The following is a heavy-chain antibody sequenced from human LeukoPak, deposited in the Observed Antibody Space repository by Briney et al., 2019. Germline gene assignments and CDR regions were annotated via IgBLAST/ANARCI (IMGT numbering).Heavy chain of an antibody. CDR3: ARVRATGAHDC. Sequence: PSETLSLTCPVYGGSFSGYYWSWIRQPPGKGLEWIGEINHSGSTNYNPSLKSRVTISVDTSKNQFSLKLSSVTAADTAVYYCARVRATGAHDCWGQGTLVTVSS. J-gene: IGHJ4*02. V-gene: IGHV4-34*01. CDR2: INHSGST. D-gene: IGHD7-27*01. CDR1: GGSFSGYY.